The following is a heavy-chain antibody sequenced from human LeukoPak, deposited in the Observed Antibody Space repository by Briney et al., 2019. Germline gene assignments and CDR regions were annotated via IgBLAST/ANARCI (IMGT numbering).Heavy chain of an antibody. V-gene: IGHV5-51*01. J-gene: IGHJ4*02. Sequence: GESLKISCKGSGYSSTSYCSGWVRHLPGKDLEWLGIFFTGDSATRYSPSFQGQVTISADKSITTAYLQWSSLKASDTAMFYCARQGGNVAARNFDYWGQGTLVTVSS. CDR3: ARQGGNVAARNFDY. CDR1: GYSSTSYC. D-gene: IGHD6-6*01. CDR2: FFTGDSAT.